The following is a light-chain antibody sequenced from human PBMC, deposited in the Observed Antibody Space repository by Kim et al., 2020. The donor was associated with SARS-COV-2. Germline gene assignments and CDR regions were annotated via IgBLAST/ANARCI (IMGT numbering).Light chain of an antibody. V-gene: IGLV3-19*01. CDR2: GKN. CDR3: NSRDSSGNHWV. CDR1: SLRRYY. J-gene: IGLJ3*02. Sequence: ALGQPVRITCQGDSLRRYYASWYQQKPGQAPVLVIYGKNNRPSGIPDRFSGSSSGNTASLTITGAQAEDEADYYCNSRDSSGNHWVFGGGTQLTVL.